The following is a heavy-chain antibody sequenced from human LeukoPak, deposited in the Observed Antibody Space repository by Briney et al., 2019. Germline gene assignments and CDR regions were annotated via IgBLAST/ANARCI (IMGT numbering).Heavy chain of an antibody. J-gene: IGHJ4*02. CDR1: GYTFTGYY. V-gene: IGHV1-2*02. CDR2: INPNSGGT. CDR3: AAPMVRGVIITAGY. Sequence: ASVKVSCKASGYTFTGYYMHWVRQAPGQGLEGMGWINPNSGGTNYAQKFQGRVTMTRDTSISTAYMELSRLRSDDTAVYYCAAPMVRGVIITAGYWGQGTLVTVSS. D-gene: IGHD3-10*01.